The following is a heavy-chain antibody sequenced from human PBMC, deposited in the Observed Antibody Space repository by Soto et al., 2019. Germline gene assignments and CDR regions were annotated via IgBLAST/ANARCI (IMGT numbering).Heavy chain of an antibody. D-gene: IGHD2-2*01. CDR1: GFTFSSYA. CDR2: ISYDGSNK. V-gene: IGHV3-30-3*01. J-gene: IGHJ6*02. Sequence: GGSLRLSCAASGFTFSSYAMHWVRQAPGKGLEWVAVISYDGSNKDYADSVKGRFTISRDNSKNTLYLQMNSLRAEDTAVYYCARGLYCSSTSCYYYYGMDVWGQGTTVTVSS. CDR3: ARGLYCSSTSCYYYYGMDV.